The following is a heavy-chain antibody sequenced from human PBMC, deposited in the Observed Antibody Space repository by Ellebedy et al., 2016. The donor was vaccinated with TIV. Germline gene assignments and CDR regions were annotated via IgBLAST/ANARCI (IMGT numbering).Heavy chain of an antibody. CDR1: GYTFTSYY. CDR3: AREATMVRGVPLFDY. V-gene: IGHV1-46*01. J-gene: IGHJ4*02. D-gene: IGHD3-10*01. CDR2: INPSGGST. Sequence: AASVKVSCKASGYTFTSYYMHWVRQAPRQGLEWMGIINPSGGSTSYAQKFQGRVTMTRDTSTSTVYMELSSLRSEDTAVYYCAREATMVRGVPLFDYWGQGTLVTVSS.